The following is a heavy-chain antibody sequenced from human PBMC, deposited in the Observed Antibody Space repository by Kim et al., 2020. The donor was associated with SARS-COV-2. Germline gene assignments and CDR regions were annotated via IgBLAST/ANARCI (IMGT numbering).Heavy chain of an antibody. CDR3: ARDRPRYFDWLSDYYYGMVV. CDR2: ISSNGGST. D-gene: IGHD3-9*01. Sequence: GGSLRLSCAASGFTFSSYAMHWVRQAPGKGLEYVSAISSNGGSTYYANSVKGRFTISRDNSKNTLYLQLGSLRAEDMAVYYCARDRPRYFDWLSDYYYGMVVWDRVSTVAVSS. J-gene: IGHJ6*02. CDR1: GFTFSSYA. V-gene: IGHV3-64*01.